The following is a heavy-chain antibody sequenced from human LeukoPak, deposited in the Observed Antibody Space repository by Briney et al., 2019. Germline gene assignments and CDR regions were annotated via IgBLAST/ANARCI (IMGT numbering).Heavy chain of an antibody. Sequence: PGGSLRLSCAASGFTFNNYNMNWVRQAPGKALEWVSSITSSGTYIFYADSVKGRFTISRDNSKNTLYLQMNSLRAEDTAVYYCAKDWSIWGQGTMVTVSS. CDR1: GFTFNNYN. V-gene: IGHV3-21*01. CDR2: ITSSGTYI. J-gene: IGHJ3*02. D-gene: IGHD3-3*01. CDR3: AKDWSI.